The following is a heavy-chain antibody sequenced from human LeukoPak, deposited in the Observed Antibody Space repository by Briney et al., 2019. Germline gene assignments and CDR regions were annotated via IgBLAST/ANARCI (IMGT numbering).Heavy chain of an antibody. D-gene: IGHD3-16*01. CDR1: GYTFTACF. Sequence: ASVKVSCKPSGYTFTACFMLWVRQAPGQGLEWMGWINPNSGATRYSQTFRGRVTMTRDTSSSTAYMELSRLGSDDTAVYYCATLGGHSLAVQNGYWGQGTLVTVSS. CDR3: ATLGGHSLAVQNGY. CDR2: INPNSGAT. J-gene: IGHJ4*02. V-gene: IGHV1-2*02.